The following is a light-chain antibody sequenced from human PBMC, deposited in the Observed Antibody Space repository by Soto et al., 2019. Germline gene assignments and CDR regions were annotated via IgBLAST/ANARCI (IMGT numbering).Light chain of an antibody. J-gene: IGKJ1*01. CDR1: QGISSY. Sequence: AIQLTQSPSSLSASVGDRVTITCRASQGISSYLGWYQQKPGKAPKLLIYDASTLGSGVPSRFSGRGSGTEFTLTISSLQPDDFATYYCQQCSSYWTFGQGTKVDIK. V-gene: IGKV1-13*02. CDR3: QQCSSYWT. CDR2: DAS.